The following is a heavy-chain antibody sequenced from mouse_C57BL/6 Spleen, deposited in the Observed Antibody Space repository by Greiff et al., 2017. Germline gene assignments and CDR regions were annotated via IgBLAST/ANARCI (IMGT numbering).Heavy chain of an antibody. CDR2: VYPYNGGT. CDR1: GFTFTDYY. D-gene: IGHD1-1*01. Sequence: EVQLQQSGPVLVKPGPSVKISCKASGFTFTDYYMHWVKQSHGKSLEWIGLVYPYNGGTSYNQKFKGKATLTVDTSSSTAYMELNSLPSEYSAVYYCAREGQAATVVANAMDYWGQGTSVTVSS. V-gene: IGHV1-36*01. CDR3: AREGQAATVVANAMDY. J-gene: IGHJ4*01.